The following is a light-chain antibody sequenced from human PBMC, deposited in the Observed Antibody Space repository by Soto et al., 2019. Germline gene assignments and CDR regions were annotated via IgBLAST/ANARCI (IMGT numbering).Light chain of an antibody. V-gene: IGKV3-20*01. CDR2: GAS. J-gene: IGKJ1*01. CDR1: QSVSSSY. CDR3: QHYGSSPWT. Sequence: IVLTNSACALSVSPGERATLSCRASQSVSSSYLAWYQQKPGQAPRLLIYGASSRATGIPDRFSGSGSGTDFTLTISRLEPEDFAVYYCQHYGSSPWTFGQGSKVDIK.